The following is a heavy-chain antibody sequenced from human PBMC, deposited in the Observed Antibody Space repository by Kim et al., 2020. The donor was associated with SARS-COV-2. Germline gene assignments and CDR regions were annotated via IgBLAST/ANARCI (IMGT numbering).Heavy chain of an antibody. J-gene: IGHJ4*01. D-gene: IGHD5-18*01. CDR3: VRDGPYSYGYDY. Sequence: YHTHSVDGRFTIARDNSNNTRYLQIDSLRAEDTAVYYCVRDGPYSYGYDYWGHGTLVTVST. V-gene: IGHV3-53*01.